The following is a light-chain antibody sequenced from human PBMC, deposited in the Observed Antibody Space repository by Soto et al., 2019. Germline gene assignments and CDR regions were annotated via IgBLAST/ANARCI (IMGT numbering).Light chain of an antibody. V-gene: IGLV2-14*01. CDR2: EDS. Sequence: QSALTQPASVSGSPGQSITISCTGTSSDVGGYNYVSWYQQHPGKAPKPMIYEDSNRPSGVSNRFSGSKSGNTASLTISGLQAEDEADYYCSSYTSSSPLVFXTGTKVTVL. CDR3: SSYTSSSPLV. J-gene: IGLJ1*01. CDR1: SSDVGGYNY.